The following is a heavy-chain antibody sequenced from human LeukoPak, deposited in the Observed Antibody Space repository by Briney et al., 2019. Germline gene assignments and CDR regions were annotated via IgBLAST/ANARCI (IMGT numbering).Heavy chain of an antibody. D-gene: IGHD3-3*01. CDR3: ATDKRRTSIFGVVIRVSWFDP. CDR2: VDPEDGET. CDR1: GYTFTDYY. J-gene: IGHJ5*02. V-gene: IGHV1-69-2*01. Sequence: ASVKISCKVSGYTFTDYYMHWVQQAPGKGLEWMGLVDPEDGETIYAEKFQGRVTITADTSTDTAYMELSSLRSEDTAVYYCATDKRRTSIFGVVIRVSWFDPWGQGILVTVSS.